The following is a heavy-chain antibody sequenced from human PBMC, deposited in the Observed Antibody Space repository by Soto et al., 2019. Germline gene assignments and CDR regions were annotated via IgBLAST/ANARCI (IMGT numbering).Heavy chain of an antibody. CDR1: GGSISSNNW. J-gene: IGHJ4*02. Sequence: QVQLQESGPGLVKPSGTLSLTCAVSGGSISSNNWWSWVRQHPGKGLEWIGEIYYSGSTNYNSSLKSRVTISVDKSKNQFSLQLRAVTASDTAVYYCARGRNLEYSSLVFEYWGQGTLVTVSS. V-gene: IGHV4-4*02. D-gene: IGHD6-13*01. CDR2: IYYSGST. CDR3: ARGRNLEYSSLVFEY.